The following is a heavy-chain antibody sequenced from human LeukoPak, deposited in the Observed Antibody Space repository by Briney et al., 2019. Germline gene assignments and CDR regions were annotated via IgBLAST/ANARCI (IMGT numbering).Heavy chain of an antibody. CDR3: ATVVPAAIGWFDP. Sequence: SETLYLTCTVSGGSVSSGSYYWSWIRQPPGKGLEWIGYIYYSGSTNYNPSLKSRVTISVDTSKNQFSLKLSSVTAADTAVYYCATVVPAAIGWFDPWGQGTLVTVSS. V-gene: IGHV4-61*01. CDR2: IYYSGST. D-gene: IGHD2-2*02. J-gene: IGHJ5*02. CDR1: GGSVSSGSYY.